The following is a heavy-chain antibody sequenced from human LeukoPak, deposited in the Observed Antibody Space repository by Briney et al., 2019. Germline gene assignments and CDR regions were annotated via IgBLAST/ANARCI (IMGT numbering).Heavy chain of an antibody. J-gene: IGHJ4*02. CDR1: GFTFSSYG. CDR2: ISGSGVGT. D-gene: IGHD2-21*02. Sequence: PGGSLRLSCAASGFTFSSYGMSWVRQAPGKGLEWVSAISGSGVGTNYADSVKGRFTISRDHSKNTLYLQMNSLRAEDTAVYYCARGSDCGGDCYPFFDHWGQGTLVTVSS. CDR3: ARGSDCGGDCYPFFDH. V-gene: IGHV3-23*01.